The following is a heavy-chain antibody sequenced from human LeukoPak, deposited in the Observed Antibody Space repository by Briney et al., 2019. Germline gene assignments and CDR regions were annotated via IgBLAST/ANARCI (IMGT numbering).Heavy chain of an antibody. Sequence: GGSLRLSCAASGFTFSSYAMSWVRQAPGKGLEWVSAIGGSGGSTYYADSVKGRFTISRDNSKNTLYLQMNSLRAEDTAIYYCAKDYGGNPFDYWGQGTLVTVSS. CDR3: AKDYGGNPFDY. D-gene: IGHD4-23*01. CDR2: IGGSGGST. CDR1: GFTFSSYA. V-gene: IGHV3-23*01. J-gene: IGHJ4*02.